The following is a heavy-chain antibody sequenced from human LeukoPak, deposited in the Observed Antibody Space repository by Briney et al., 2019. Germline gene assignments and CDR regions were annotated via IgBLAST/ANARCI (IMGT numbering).Heavy chain of an antibody. V-gene: IGHV3-21*01. J-gene: IGHJ4*02. Sequence: GGSLRLSCAASGFTFSSHSLNWVRQAPGKGLEWVSSISSSSSYIYYADSVKGRFTISRDSARNSLYLQMNSLRAEDTAVYYCAKEIWPTVTTPGHTYFDYWGQGALVTVSS. CDR1: GFTFSSHS. CDR2: ISSSSSYI. CDR3: AKEIWPTVTTPGHTYFDY. D-gene: IGHD4-17*01.